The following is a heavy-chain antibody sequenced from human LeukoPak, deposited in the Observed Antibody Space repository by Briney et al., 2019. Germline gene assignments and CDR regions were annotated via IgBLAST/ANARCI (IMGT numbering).Heavy chain of an antibody. CDR2: IGPADDT. Sequence: GGSLRLSCAASGFTLSTFDTHWVRQVPGKGLEYVSHIGPADDTHYSDSVRGRFTISREDSKKSLYLQMNNLRAEDTGVYYCARAPTRWHNHFDPWGQGTPVTVSS. D-gene: IGHD1-14*01. CDR1: GFTLSTFD. J-gene: IGHJ5*02. V-gene: IGHV3-13*04. CDR3: ARAPTRWHNHFDP.